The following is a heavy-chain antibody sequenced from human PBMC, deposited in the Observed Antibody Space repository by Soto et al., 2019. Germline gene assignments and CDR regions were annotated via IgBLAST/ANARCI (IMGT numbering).Heavy chain of an antibody. D-gene: IGHD3-16*02. Sequence: ASEEVFCKVSGYTLTSCYINLVRQATGQGFECMGWMNPNSGNTGYAKKFQGRITMTTDPSTSTVYMELRSLRSEDTAVYYCARSSGGVFGIIIEGSNWLAPWGQGSLVSVSS. J-gene: IGHJ5*02. V-gene: IGHV1-8*01. CDR3: ARSSGGVFGIIIEGSNWLAP. CDR1: GYTLTSCY. CDR2: MNPNSGNT.